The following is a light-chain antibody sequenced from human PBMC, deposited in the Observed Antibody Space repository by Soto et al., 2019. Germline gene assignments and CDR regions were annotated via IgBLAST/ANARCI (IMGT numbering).Light chain of an antibody. J-gene: IGKJ1*01. CDR3: QQSYSRPRT. Sequence: DIQMTQSPSTLSGSVGYRVTITCRASQTISSWLAWYQQKPGKAPKLLIYKASTLKSGVPSRFSGSGSGTEFTLTISSLQPDDFATYFCQQSYSRPRTFGQGTKVDIK. CDR2: KAS. CDR1: QTISSW. V-gene: IGKV1-5*03.